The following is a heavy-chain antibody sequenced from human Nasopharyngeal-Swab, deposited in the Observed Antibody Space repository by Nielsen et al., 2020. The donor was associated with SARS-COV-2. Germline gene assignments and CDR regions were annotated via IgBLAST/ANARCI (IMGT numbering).Heavy chain of an antibody. Sequence: GGSLRLSCAASGFTFSSYAMHWVRQAPGKGLEWVAVISYDGSNKYYADSVKGRFTISRDNSKNTLYLQMNSLRAEDTAVYYRARDLGGYFDYWGQGTLVTVSS. CDR1: GFTFSSYA. CDR3: ARDLGGYFDY. J-gene: IGHJ4*02. V-gene: IGHV3-30-3*01. D-gene: IGHD3-16*01. CDR2: ISYDGSNK.